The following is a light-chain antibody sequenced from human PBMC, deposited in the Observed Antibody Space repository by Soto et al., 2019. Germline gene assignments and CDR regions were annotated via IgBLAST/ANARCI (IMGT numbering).Light chain of an antibody. J-gene: IGKJ1*01. CDR3: QKYNSYFRT. Sequence: DIQMTQSPSTLSASVGDRVTITCRASQTINIWLAWYQQKPGKAPKLLIYDASTLGSGVPSRFSGSGSGTEFTLTIDSLQPDDFATYYCQKYNSYFRTFGQGTTGDIK. V-gene: IGKV1-5*01. CDR2: DAS. CDR1: QTINIW.